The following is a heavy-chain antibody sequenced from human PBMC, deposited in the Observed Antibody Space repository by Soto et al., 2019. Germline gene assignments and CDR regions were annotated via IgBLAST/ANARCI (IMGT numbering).Heavy chain of an antibody. V-gene: IGHV1-69*12. J-gene: IGHJ5*02. CDR1: GGTFSSYA. Sequence: QVQLVQSGAEVKKPGSSVKVSCKASGGTFSSYAISWVRQAPGQGLEWMGGIIPIFGTANYAQKFQGRVTIPVDESTSTADMELSSLRSEETAGYYCARDRGDGYNLVERQYNWFDPWGQGTLVTVSS. CDR3: ARDRGDGYNLVERQYNWFDP. D-gene: IGHD2-21*01. CDR2: IIPIFGTA.